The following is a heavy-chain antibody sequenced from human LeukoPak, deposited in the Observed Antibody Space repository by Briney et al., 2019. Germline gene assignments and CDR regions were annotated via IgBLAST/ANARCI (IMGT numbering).Heavy chain of an antibody. CDR3: ARWGGTRQYYFDY. J-gene: IGHJ4*02. CDR1: GFIFSDYG. CDR2: TRFDGSIK. D-gene: IGHD1-1*01. V-gene: IGHV3-33*01. Sequence: GGSLRLSCTVSGFIFSDYGFHWVRQAPGKGLEWVAVTRFDGSIKQYADSVKGRFTISRDDSKNTLYLQMNFLKSEDTAVYYCARWGGTRQYYFDYWGQGTLVTVSS.